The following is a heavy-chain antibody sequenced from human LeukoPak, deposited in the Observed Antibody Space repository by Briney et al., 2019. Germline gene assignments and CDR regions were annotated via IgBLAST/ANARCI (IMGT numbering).Heavy chain of an antibody. CDR2: ISGDGEST. CDR1: GVTLRNYA. CDR3: AKDRDCSSTGCYVFAN. Sequence: AGGSLRLSCAASGVTLRNYAMTWIRQAPGNGLQWVSVISGDGESTYYADSVRGRFTISRDNSKNTMSLQMNNLRAEDTAIYYCAKDRDCSSTGCYVFANWGQGTLVTVSS. J-gene: IGHJ4*02. V-gene: IGHV3-23*01. D-gene: IGHD2-2*01.